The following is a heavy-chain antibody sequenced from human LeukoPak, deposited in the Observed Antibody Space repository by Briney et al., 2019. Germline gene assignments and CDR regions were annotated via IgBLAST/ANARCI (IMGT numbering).Heavy chain of an antibody. V-gene: IGHV1-24*01. Sequence: ASVKVSCKVSGYTLTELSMHWVRQAPGKGLEWMGGFDPEDGETIYAQKFQGRVTMTEDTSTDTAYMELSSVRSEDTAVYYCASSEGYCSSTSWPIPDFYYYGMDVWGQGTTVTVSS. D-gene: IGHD2-2*01. J-gene: IGHJ6*02. CDR1: GYTLTELS. CDR2: FDPEDGET. CDR3: ASSEGYCSSTSWPIPDFYYYGMDV.